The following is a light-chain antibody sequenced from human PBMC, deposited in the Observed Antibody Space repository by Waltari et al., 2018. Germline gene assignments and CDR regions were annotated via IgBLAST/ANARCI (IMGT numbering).Light chain of an antibody. CDR2: DVS. CDR1: NRDLGDYNF. J-gene: IGLJ3*02. Sequence: QSALIQPASVSGSPGQSITISRTAGNRDLGDYNFVFWYQQHPGKAPKLMIYDVSSRPSGVSNRFSGSKSGNSASLTISGLQTEDEADYYCSSYTSRNTWLFGGGTKVTVL. CDR3: SSYTSRNTWL. V-gene: IGLV2-14*03.